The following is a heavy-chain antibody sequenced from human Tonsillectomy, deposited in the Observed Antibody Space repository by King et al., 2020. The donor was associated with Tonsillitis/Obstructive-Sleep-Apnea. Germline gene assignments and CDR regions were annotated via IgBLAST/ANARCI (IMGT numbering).Heavy chain of an antibody. D-gene: IGHD5-18*01. CDR2: ISGRGCST. CDR1: GFTFSSYA. Sequence: VQLVESGGGLVQPGGSLRLSCAASGFTFSSYAMSWVRQAPGKGLEWVSAISGRGCSTYYADSVKGRFTISRDNSKNTLYMQMNSLRAEETAVYYCAKRDNYAGFDLWGLGTLVTVSS. J-gene: IGHJ2*01. CDR3: AKRDNYAGFDL. V-gene: IGHV3-23*04.